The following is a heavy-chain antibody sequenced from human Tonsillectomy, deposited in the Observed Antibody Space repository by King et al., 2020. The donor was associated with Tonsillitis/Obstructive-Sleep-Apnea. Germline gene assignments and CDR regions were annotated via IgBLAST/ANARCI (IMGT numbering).Heavy chain of an antibody. CDR2: IKQDGSEK. V-gene: IGHV3-7*01. D-gene: IGHD2-2*01. CDR1: GFTFSSYW. Sequence: VQLVESGGGLVQPGGSLRLSCAASGFTFSSYWMSWVRQAPGKGLEWVANIKQDGSEKYYVDSVKGRFTISRDNAKNSLYLQMNSLRAEDTAVYYCARAGEIVVVPAAMVVGAFDTWGQGTMVTVSS. J-gene: IGHJ3*02. CDR3: ARAGEIVVVPAAMVVGAFDT.